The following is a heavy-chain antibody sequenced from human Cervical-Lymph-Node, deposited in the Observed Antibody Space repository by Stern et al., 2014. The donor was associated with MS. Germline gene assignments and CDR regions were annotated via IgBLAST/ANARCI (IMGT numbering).Heavy chain of an antibody. CDR1: GGSISRYY. D-gene: IGHD2-2*01. CDR2: IYSSVST. Sequence: VQLVESGPGLVKPSETLSLTCTVSGGSISRYYWSLLLQPPRPVLAWIGSIYSSVSTNYNPSLKSRVTISVDTSKNQFSLKLSSVTAADTAVYYCAGGGDCSSTSCYLQGASYFDYWGQGTLVTVSS. V-gene: IGHV4-59*01. CDR3: AGGGDCSSTSCYLQGASYFDY. J-gene: IGHJ4*02.